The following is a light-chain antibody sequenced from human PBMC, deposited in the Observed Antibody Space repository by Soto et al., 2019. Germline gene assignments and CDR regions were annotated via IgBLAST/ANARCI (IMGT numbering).Light chain of an antibody. CDR1: SSDVGGYNS. J-gene: IGLJ2*01. V-gene: IGLV2-8*01. Sequence: QSVLTQPHSASGSPGQSVTISCTGTSSDVGGYNSVSWYQQHPGKAPKLMIYEVSKRPAGVPDRFSGSKAGNTAPLTVSGLQAEDEADYYCSSYAGSKGVVFGGGTKLTVL. CDR3: SSYAGSKGVV. CDR2: EVS.